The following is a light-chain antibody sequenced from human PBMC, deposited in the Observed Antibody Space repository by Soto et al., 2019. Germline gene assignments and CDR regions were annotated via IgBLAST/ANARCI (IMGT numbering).Light chain of an antibody. CDR2: DAS. J-gene: IGKJ1*01. V-gene: IGKV3-11*01. Sequence: EIVVTQSPATLSLSPGERATLSCRASQSVSSHLAWYQQKPGQAPRLLIYDASNRATGIPARFSGSGSGTDFTLTISSLDPEDFAVYYCQQRADWRTFGQGTKVDIK. CDR1: QSVSSH. CDR3: QQRADWRT.